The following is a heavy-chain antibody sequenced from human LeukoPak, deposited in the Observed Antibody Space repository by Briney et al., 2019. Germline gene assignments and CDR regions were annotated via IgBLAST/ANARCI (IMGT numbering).Heavy chain of an antibody. J-gene: IGHJ4*02. CDR3: ARIPEWVVQAYFDY. CDR2: VNHSGNT. Sequence: PSETLSLTCAVYGGSFSKFYWSWIRQPPGKGLEWIXXVNHSGNTNYNPSLKSRVTISVDTSKKQFSLKLSSVTAADTAVYYCARIPEWVVQAYFDYWGQGTLVTVSS. CDR1: GGSFSKFY. V-gene: IGHV4-34*01. D-gene: IGHD6-19*01.